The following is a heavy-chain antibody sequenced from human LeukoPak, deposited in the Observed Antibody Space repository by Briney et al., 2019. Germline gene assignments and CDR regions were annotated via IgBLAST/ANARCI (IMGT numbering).Heavy chain of an antibody. D-gene: IGHD1-1*01. Sequence: SETLSLTCTVSGGSISSYYWSWIRQPPGKGLEWIGYIYYSGSTNYNPSLKSRVTISVDTSKNQFSLKLSFVTAADTAVYYCARSYPQLERLPYYFDYWGQGTLVTVSS. CDR2: IYYSGST. CDR1: GGSISSYY. J-gene: IGHJ4*02. CDR3: ARSYPQLERLPYYFDY. V-gene: IGHV4-59*08.